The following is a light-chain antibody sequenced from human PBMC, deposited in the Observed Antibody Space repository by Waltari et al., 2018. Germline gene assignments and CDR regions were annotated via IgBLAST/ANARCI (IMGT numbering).Light chain of an antibody. Sequence: QSALTQPAPVSRSPGQSITISCTGTRSDVAKFHLGSWYQHHPDKAPKLMIYEVTKRPSGVSNRFSGSKSGNTASLTISGLQAEDEADYYCCSYAGGGTYVFGPGTKVTVL. CDR1: RSDVAKFHL. CDR2: EVT. V-gene: IGLV2-23*02. J-gene: IGLJ1*01. CDR3: CSYAGGGTYV.